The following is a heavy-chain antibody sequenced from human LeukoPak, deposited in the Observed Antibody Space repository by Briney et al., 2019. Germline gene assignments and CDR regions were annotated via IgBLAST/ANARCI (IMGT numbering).Heavy chain of an antibody. J-gene: IGHJ4*02. CDR2: IYSGGST. CDR1: GFTVSSNY. CDR3: ASTIAARPFDY. D-gene: IGHD6-6*01. Sequence: GGSLRLSCAASGFTVSSNYMSWVRQAPGKGLEWVSVIYSGGSTFYADSVKGRFTISRDNSKNTLHLQMNSLRAEDTAVYYCASTIAARPFDYWGQGTLVTVSS. V-gene: IGHV3-66*01.